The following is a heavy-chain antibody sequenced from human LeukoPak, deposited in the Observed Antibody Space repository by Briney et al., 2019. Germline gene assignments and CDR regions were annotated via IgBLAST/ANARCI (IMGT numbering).Heavy chain of an antibody. Sequence: GGSLRLSCAASGFTFSSYGMHWVRQAPGKGLEWVAVISYDGSNKYYADSVEGRFTISRDNSKNTLYLQMNSLRAEDTAVYYCAKDSAIVVVTATRGGLLTWGQGTMVTVSS. CDR3: AKDSAIVVVTATRGGLLT. V-gene: IGHV3-30*18. CDR1: GFTFSSYG. D-gene: IGHD2-21*02. CDR2: ISYDGSNK. J-gene: IGHJ3*01.